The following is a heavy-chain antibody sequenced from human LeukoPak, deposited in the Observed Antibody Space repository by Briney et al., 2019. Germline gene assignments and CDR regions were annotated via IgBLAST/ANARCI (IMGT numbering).Heavy chain of an antibody. J-gene: IGHJ4*02. D-gene: IGHD1-1*01. Sequence: PSETLSLTCAVYGGSFSGYYWSWIRQPPGKGLEWIGEINHSGSTNYNPSLKSRVTISVDTSKNQFSLTLNSVTAADTAVYFCARFKQLGRSFDSWGLGSLVTVSS. CDR3: ARFKQLGRSFDS. CDR1: GGSFSGYY. CDR2: INHSGST. V-gene: IGHV4-34*01.